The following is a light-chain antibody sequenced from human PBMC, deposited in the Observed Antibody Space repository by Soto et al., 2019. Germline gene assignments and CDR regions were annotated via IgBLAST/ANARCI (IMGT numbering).Light chain of an antibody. Sequence: SQSLLSSPVTVGQPASISCRSSQSLVHSDGNTYLSGLHQRPGQSARRLIYMVSNRDSGVPDRFSGSGSCTDFTLKISRVEAEDVGGYYCMQATYMRWTFGQGTKVDIK. CDR1: QSLVHSDGNTY. J-gene: IGKJ1*01. CDR2: MVS. CDR3: MQATYMRWT. V-gene: IGKV2-30*02.